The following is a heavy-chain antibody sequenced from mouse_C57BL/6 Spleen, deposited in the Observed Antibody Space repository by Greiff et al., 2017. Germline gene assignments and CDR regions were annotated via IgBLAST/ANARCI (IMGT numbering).Heavy chain of an antibody. J-gene: IGHJ2*01. CDR3: ARQYYGSSSLFDY. CDR1: GYSFTGYY. V-gene: IGHV1-42*01. D-gene: IGHD1-1*01. Sequence: VQLQQSGPELVKPGASVKISCKASGYSFTGYYMNWVKQSPEKSLEWIGEINPSTGGTTYNQKFKAKATLTVDKSSSTAYMQLKSLTSEDSAVYYCARQYYGSSSLFDYWGQGTTLTVSS. CDR2: INPSTGGT.